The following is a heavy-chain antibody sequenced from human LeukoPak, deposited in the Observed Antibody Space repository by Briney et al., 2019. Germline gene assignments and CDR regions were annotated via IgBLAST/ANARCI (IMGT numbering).Heavy chain of an antibody. J-gene: IGHJ4*02. CDR2: ISNSGGST. Sequence: GGSLRLSXAASGLTVSSNYMSWVCQAPGKGLEWVSSISNSGGSTYYADSVKGRFTISRDNSKNTLVLQMNSLRAEDTAVYYCTTYYYDSSGYYYPYYFDYWGQGTLVTVSS. V-gene: IGHV3-23*01. CDR1: GLTVSSNY. CDR3: TTYYYDSSGYYYPYYFDY. D-gene: IGHD3-22*01.